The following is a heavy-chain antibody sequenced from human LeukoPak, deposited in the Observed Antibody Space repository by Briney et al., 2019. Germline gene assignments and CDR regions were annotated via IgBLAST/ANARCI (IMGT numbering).Heavy chain of an antibody. V-gene: IGHV1-46*01. D-gene: IGHD6-19*01. Sequence: GSVKVSCKASGYTFTSYYMHWVRQAPGQGLEWMGIINPSGGSTSYAQKFQGRVTMTRDTSTSTVYMELSSLRSEDTAVYYCASAATRRGQWLLFDYWGQGTLVTVSS. CDR1: GYTFTSYY. CDR3: ASAATRRGQWLLFDY. CDR2: INPSGGST. J-gene: IGHJ4*02.